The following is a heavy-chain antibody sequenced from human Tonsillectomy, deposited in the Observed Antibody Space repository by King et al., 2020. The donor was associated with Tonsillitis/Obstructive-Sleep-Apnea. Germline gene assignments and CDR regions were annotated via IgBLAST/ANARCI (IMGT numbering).Heavy chain of an antibody. V-gene: IGHV4-34*01. Sequence: VQLQQWGAGLLKPSETLSLTCAVYGGSFSGYYWSWIRQPPGKGLEWIGEIHHSGSTNCNPSLKSRVTISVDTSKNQFSLKLSSVTAADTAVYYCATLHVDTADRFVDPWGQGTLVTVSS. J-gene: IGHJ5*02. CDR1: GGSFSGYY. CDR3: ATLHVDTADRFVDP. D-gene: IGHD5-18*01. CDR2: IHHSGST.